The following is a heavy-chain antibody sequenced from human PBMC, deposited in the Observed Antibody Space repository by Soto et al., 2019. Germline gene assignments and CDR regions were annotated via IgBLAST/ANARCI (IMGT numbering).Heavy chain of an antibody. CDR3: ARPHGGPYVFDI. V-gene: IGHV4-59*01. Sequence: PSETLSLTCAFSGGSICSYYWSWIRQPPGKGLEWIGYIYGSGNTNYNPSLNSRVIISIDTSQNQLSLKLTSVTAADTAFYYGARPHGGPYVFDIWGRGTMVTVS. J-gene: IGHJ3*02. D-gene: IGHD3-10*01. CDR1: GGSICSYY. CDR2: IYGSGNT.